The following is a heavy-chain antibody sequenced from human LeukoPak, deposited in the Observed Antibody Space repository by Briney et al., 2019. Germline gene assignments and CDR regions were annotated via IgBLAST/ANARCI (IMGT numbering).Heavy chain of an antibody. D-gene: IGHD2-2*01. J-gene: IGHJ6*02. CDR1: GFTFSDYY. CDR3: ATHPYDIVVVRGLYYYYGMDV. Sequence: PGGSLRLSCAASGFTFSDYYMSWIRQAPGKGLEWASYISSSGSTIYYADSVKGRFTISRDNAKNSLYLQMNSLRAEDTAVYYCATHPYDIVVVRGLYYYYGMDVWGQGTTVTVSS. V-gene: IGHV3-11*01. CDR2: ISSSGSTI.